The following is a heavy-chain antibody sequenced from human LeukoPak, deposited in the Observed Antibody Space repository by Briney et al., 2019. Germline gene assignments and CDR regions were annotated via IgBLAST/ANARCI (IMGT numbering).Heavy chain of an antibody. Sequence: GRSLRLSCAASGFTFSSFALSWIRQAPGKGLEWVSSISGNGYSTYYAESVKGRFTVSRDNSKNTLYLQMSSLRVEDTAVYFCVTARERRGYTGYDWNYFDHWGQGSLVTVSS. CDR2: ISGNGYST. CDR3: VTARERRGYTGYDWNYFDH. CDR1: GFTFSSFA. D-gene: IGHD5-12*01. J-gene: IGHJ4*02. V-gene: IGHV3-23*01.